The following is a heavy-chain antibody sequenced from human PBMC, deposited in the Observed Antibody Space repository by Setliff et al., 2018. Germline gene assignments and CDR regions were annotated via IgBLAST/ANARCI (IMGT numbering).Heavy chain of an antibody. V-gene: IGHV4-59*01. CDR3: ARGGVTAVWDLTD. CDR2: VYYSGTT. J-gene: IGHJ4*02. CDR1: GGSISTYY. D-gene: IGHD2-21*02. Sequence: SETLSLTCTVSGGSISTYYWSWIRQPPGKGLEFIGYVYYSGTTNYDPSLKSRVTISLDRSKTQFSLKLSSVTAADTAVYYCARGGVTAVWDLTDWGQGTLVTVSS.